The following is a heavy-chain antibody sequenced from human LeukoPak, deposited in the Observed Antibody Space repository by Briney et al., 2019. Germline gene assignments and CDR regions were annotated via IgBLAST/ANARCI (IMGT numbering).Heavy chain of an antibody. V-gene: IGHV3-23*01. CDR2: ISGSGGST. J-gene: IGHJ4*02. CDR3: VKRDVLLWFGELLSADY. D-gene: IGHD3-10*01. CDR1: GFTFSSYA. Sequence: PGGSLRLSCAASGFTFSSYAMSWVRQARGKGLEWVSVISGSGGSTYYADSVKGRFTISRDNSKNTLYLQMNSLRAEDTAVYYCVKRDVLLWFGELLSADYWGQGTLVTVSS.